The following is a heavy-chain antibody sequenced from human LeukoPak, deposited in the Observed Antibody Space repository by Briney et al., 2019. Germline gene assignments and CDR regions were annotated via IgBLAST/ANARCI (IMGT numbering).Heavy chain of an antibody. V-gene: IGHV3-48*03. CDR1: GLTFSSYE. D-gene: IGHD2-2*01. J-gene: IGHJ4*02. Sequence: SGGSLRLSCAASGLTFSSYEMNWVRQAPGKGLEWVSYISSSGSTIYYADSVKGRFTISRDNAKNSLYLQMNSLRAEDTAVYYCARDCSGRYCSSTTDYWGQGTLVTVSS. CDR3: ARDCSGRYCSSTTDY. CDR2: ISSSGSTI.